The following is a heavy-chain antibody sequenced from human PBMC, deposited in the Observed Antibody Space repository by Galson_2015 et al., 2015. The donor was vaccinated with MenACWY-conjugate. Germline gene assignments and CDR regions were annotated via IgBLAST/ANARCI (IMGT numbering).Heavy chain of an antibody. Sequence: SLRLSCAASGFTFSSYAMSWVRQAPGRGLEWVSTVSRSGGSTYYADSVKGRFTISRDNSKNTLYLQMNSLRAEDTAVYFCAKVPASIKRIYFDYWGQGTLVTVSS. D-gene: IGHD2-2*02. CDR3: AKVPASIKRIYFDY. CDR2: VSRSGGST. CDR1: GFTFSSYA. V-gene: IGHV3-23*01. J-gene: IGHJ4*02.